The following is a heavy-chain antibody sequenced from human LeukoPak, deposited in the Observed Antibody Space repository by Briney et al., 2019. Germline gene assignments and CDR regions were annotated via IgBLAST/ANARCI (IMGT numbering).Heavy chain of an antibody. V-gene: IGHV3-23*01. CDR2: ISGGVGTI. D-gene: IGHD1-26*01. Sequence: GGSLRLSCAASGFTFSNYAMSWVRQAPGKGLEWVSAISGGVGTIDYADSVKGRFTISRDNSKNTLYLQMNSLRAEDTALYYCADWETRARFEQWGQGTLVTVSS. J-gene: IGHJ1*01. CDR3: ADWETRARFEQ. CDR1: GFTFSNYA.